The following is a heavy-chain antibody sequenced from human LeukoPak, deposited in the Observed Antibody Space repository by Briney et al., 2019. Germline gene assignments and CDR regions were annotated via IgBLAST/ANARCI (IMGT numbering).Heavy chain of an antibody. Sequence: GGSLRLSCAASGFTFSSYEMNWVRQAPGKGLEWVSVIYSGGSTYYADSVKGRFTISRDTCKNTLYLQMNSLRVEDTAVYYCARVVSGYRHFDYWGQGTLVTVSS. D-gene: IGHD5-12*01. CDR2: IYSGGST. J-gene: IGHJ4*02. V-gene: IGHV3-53*01. CDR1: GFTFSSYE. CDR3: ARVVSGYRHFDY.